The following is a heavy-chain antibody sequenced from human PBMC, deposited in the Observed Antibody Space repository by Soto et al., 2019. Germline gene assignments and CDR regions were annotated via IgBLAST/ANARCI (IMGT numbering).Heavy chain of an antibody. CDR1: GYTFTSYY. CDR2: INPSGGST. CDR3: ARDLFTATPYYYGSGSYYRGDY. V-gene: IGHV1-46*01. J-gene: IGHJ4*02. D-gene: IGHD3-10*01. Sequence: ASVKVSCKASGYTFTSYYMHWVRQAPGQGLEWMGIINPSGGSTSYAQKFQGRVTMTRDTSTSTVYMELSSLRSEDTAVYYCARDLFTATPYYYGSGSYYRGDYWGQGTLVTVSS.